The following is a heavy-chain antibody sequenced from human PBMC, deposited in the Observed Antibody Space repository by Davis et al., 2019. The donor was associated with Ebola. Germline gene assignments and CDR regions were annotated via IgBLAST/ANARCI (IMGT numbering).Heavy chain of an antibody. CDR2: IHHSGGT. D-gene: IGHD2-8*02. J-gene: IGHJ4*02. CDR3: ARDDLTGLMDS. CDR1: GGSISNGDYS. V-gene: IGHV4-30-4*08. Sequence: TLSLTCTVSGGSISNGDYSWSWIRQPPGKGLEWIGYIHHSGGTYYNPSLKNRLTLSVDTSKNQFSLRLNSVTAADTATYYCARDDLTGLMDSWGQGTLVTVSS.